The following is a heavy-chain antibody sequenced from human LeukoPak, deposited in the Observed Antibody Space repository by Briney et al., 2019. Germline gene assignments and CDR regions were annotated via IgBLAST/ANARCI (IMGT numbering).Heavy chain of an antibody. Sequence: SETLSLTCAVYGGSFSGYYWSWIRQPPGKGLEWIGEINHSGSTNYNPSLKSRVTISVDRSKNQFSLKLSSVTAADTAVYYCASLDTAMAGVDYWGQGTLVTVSS. CDR3: ASLDTAMAGVDY. J-gene: IGHJ4*02. CDR1: GGSFSGYY. CDR2: INHSGST. D-gene: IGHD5-18*01. V-gene: IGHV4-34*01.